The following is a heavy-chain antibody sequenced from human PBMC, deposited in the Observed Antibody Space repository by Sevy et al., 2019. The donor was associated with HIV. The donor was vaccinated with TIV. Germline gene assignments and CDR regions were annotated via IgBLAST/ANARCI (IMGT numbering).Heavy chain of an antibody. CDR2: PKRKTDGGTR. J-gene: IGHJ6*02. Sequence: GGSLRLSCAASGFRFNNAWMNWVRRAPGKGLEWVGLPKRKTDGGTRDYAASVKGRFTISRDDSENTLFLQINSLKTEDTAVYYCTTAPTVAAGDYKYYGMDVWGQGTTVTVSS. V-gene: IGHV3-15*01. D-gene: IGHD6-13*01. CDR1: GFRFNNAW. CDR3: TTAPTVAAGDYKYYGMDV.